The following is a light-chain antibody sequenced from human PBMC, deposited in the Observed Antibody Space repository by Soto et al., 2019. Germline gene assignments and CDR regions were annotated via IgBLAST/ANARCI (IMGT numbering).Light chain of an antibody. Sequence: QSALTQPASVSGSPGQSITVSCTGTSSDGGGYNYVSWYQQYPGKAPKLMIYEVNNRPSGVSNRFSGSKSGNTASLTISGLQAEDEADYYCSSYTSTTTLVVFGGGTKLTVL. CDR1: SSDGGGYNY. CDR2: EVN. CDR3: SSYTSTTTLVV. V-gene: IGLV2-14*01. J-gene: IGLJ2*01.